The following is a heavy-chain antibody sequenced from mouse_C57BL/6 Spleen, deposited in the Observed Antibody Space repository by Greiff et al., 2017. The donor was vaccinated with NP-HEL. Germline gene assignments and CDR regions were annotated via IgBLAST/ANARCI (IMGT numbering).Heavy chain of an antibody. CDR3: ARSLNWAWFAY. D-gene: IGHD4-1*01. V-gene: IGHV1-64*01. Sequence: VQLQQPGAELVKPGASVKLSCKASGYTFTSYWMHWVKQRPGQGLEWIGMIHPNSGSTNYNEKFKSKATLTVDKSSSTAYMQLSSLTSEDSAVYYCARSLNWAWFAYWGQGTLVTVSA. CDR1: GYTFTSYW. J-gene: IGHJ3*01. CDR2: IHPNSGST.